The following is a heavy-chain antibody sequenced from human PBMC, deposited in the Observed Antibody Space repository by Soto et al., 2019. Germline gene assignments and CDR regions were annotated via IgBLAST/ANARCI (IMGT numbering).Heavy chain of an antibody. CDR1: GGSISSYY. D-gene: IGHD6-13*01. CDR2: IYYSGST. CDR3: ARSSLLSIAAAGTEGFDY. J-gene: IGHJ4*02. Sequence: PSETLSLTCTVSGGSISSYYWSWIRQPPGKGLEWIGYIYYSGSTNYNPSLKSRVTISVDTSKNQFSLKLSSVTAADTAVYYCARSSLLSIAAAGTEGFDYWGQGTLVTVSS. V-gene: IGHV4-59*01.